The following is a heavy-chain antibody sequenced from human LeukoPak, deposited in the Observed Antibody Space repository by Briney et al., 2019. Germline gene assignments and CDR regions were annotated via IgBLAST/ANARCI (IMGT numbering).Heavy chain of an antibody. CDR3: AKDPSRLWFGGLPLDY. CDR1: GFTFSSYA. Sequence: PGGSLRLSCAASGFTFSSYAMSWVRQAPGKGLEWVSGISGSGGSTYYADSVKGRFTISRDNSKNTLYLQMNSLRAEDTAVYYCAKDPSRLWFGGLPLDYWGQGTLVTVSS. V-gene: IGHV3-23*01. CDR2: ISGSGGST. D-gene: IGHD3-10*01. J-gene: IGHJ4*02.